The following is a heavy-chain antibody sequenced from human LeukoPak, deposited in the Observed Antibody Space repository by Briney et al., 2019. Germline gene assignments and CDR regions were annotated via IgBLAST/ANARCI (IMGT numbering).Heavy chain of an antibody. J-gene: IGHJ4*02. CDR1: GFTFSSHA. V-gene: IGHV3-30*04. Sequence: GGSLRLSCAASGFTFSSHAMHWVRQAPGKGLEWVAVISYDGREKYYAASVKGRFTISRDNSKNTLYLQMNSLRVEDTAIYYCARAADPFDFWGQGTLVTVSS. CDR3: ARAADPFDF. D-gene: IGHD6-19*01. CDR2: ISYDGREK.